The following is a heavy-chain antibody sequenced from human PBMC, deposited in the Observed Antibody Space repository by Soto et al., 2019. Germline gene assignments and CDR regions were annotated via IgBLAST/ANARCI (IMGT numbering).Heavy chain of an antibody. CDR3: ARGGGDCSSNSCNCPDYYYCYYMDV. V-gene: IGHV1-69*02. J-gene: IGHJ6*03. Sequence: QVQLVQSGAEVKKPGSSVKVSCKASGGTFSSYTISWVRQAPGQGLEWMGRIIPILGIANYAQKFQRRVTMSAYQPKSTVYKERSSLRSEHTAVYYCARGGGDCSSNSCNCPDYYYCYYMDVWGKGTTVTVSS. CDR1: GGTFSSYT. CDR2: IIPILGIA. D-gene: IGHD2-2*01.